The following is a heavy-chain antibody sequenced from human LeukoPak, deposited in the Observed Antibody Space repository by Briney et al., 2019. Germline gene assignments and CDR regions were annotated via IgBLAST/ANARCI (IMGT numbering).Heavy chain of an antibody. CDR2: IYSGGGT. Sequence: AGGSLRLSCAASGFTFSSNSMTWVRQAPGKGLEWVSLIYSGGGTYYADSVKGRFTISRDNSENTLYLQMNSLRAEDTAVYYCATSSSGRRISAFDIWGQGTMVTVSS. CDR3: ATSSSGRRISAFDI. J-gene: IGHJ3*02. CDR1: GFTFSSNS. V-gene: IGHV3-66*01. D-gene: IGHD1-26*01.